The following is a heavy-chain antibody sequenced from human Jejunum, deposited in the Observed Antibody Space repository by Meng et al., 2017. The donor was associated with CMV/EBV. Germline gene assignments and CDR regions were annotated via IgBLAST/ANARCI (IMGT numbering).Heavy chain of an antibody. V-gene: IGHV4-59*02. D-gene: IGHD2-2*01. Sequence: VTLQQLGPGLGRPPGTLSLPCSVSGGSASKYYWGWIRQTPGGGLEWLGYIYNSGDIYYNPFLEGRVTISTDTSKNQFSLKLRYVTAADTAVYYCVRHGDCSSGSCYYHWLDPWGQGSLVTVSS. CDR1: GGSASKYY. CDR2: IYNSGDI. J-gene: IGHJ5*01. CDR3: VRHGDCSSGSCYYHWLDP.